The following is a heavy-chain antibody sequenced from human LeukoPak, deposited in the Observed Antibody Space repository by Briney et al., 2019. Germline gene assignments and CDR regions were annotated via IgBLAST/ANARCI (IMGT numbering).Heavy chain of an antibody. V-gene: IGHV3-48*01. Sequence: GGSLRLSCAASGFTFSSYSMNWVRQAPGKGLEWVSYISSSSTTIYYADSVKGRFTISRDNAKNSLYLQMNSLRAEDTAVYYCARAPVAFDIWGQGTMVTVSS. J-gene: IGHJ3*02. CDR3: ARAPVAFDI. CDR1: GFTFSSYS. CDR2: ISSSSTTI.